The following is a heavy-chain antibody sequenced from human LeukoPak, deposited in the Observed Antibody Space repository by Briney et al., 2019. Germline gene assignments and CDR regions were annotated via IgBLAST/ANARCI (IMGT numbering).Heavy chain of an antibody. V-gene: IGHV1-2*02. CDR1: GYTFTGYY. Sequence: ASVKVSCKASGYTFTGYYMHWVRQAPGQGLEWMGWINPNSGGTNYAQKFQGRVTMTRDTSISTAYMELSRLRSDDTAVYYCARSGLYGSGSYHLLPFDYWGQGTLVTVSS. CDR2: INPNSGGT. D-gene: IGHD3-10*01. CDR3: ARSGLYGSGSYHLLPFDY. J-gene: IGHJ4*02.